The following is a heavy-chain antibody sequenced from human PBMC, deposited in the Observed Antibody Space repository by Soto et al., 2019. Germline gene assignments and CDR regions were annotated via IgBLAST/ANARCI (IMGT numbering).Heavy chain of an antibody. CDR2: ISAYNVNT. D-gene: IGHD2-15*01. Sequence: QVQLVQSGAEVKKPGASLKVSCKASGYTFSSHGISWVRQAPGQGLEWRGWISAYNVNTNYGQKLQGRVTMTTDTSRSTAYMELRSLRSDDMALYYCARTIGRPNYFDYWGQGTLVTVSS. J-gene: IGHJ4*02. V-gene: IGHV1-18*03. CDR3: ARTIGRPNYFDY. CDR1: GYTFSSHG.